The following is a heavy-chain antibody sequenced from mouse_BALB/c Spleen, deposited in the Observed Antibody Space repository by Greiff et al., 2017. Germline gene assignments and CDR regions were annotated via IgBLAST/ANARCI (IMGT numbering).Heavy chain of an antibody. V-gene: IGHV5-6*02. D-gene: IGHD2-1*01. CDR2: ISSGGSYT. CDR3: ARHGGGNYPFAY. J-gene: IGHJ3*01. Sequence: DVKLVESGGDLVKPGGSLKLSCAASGFTFSSYGMSWVRQTPDKRLEWVATISSGGSYTYYPDSVKGRFTISRDNAKNTLYLQMSSLKSEDTAMYYCARHGGGNYPFAYWGQGTLVTVSA. CDR1: GFTFSSYG.